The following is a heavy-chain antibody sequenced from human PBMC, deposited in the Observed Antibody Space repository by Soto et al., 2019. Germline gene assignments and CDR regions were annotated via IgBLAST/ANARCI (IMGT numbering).Heavy chain of an antibody. CDR2: IRSETYGGTP. D-gene: IGHD3-22*01. CDR3: TRYYYASSGYYVY. V-gene: IGHV3-49*04. Sequence: PGGSLRLSCTGSGFNFGNYAMSWVRQAPGKGPEWVGFIRSETYGGTPDYAASLRGRFTISRDDSKSIAYLEINSLQTDDTAVYYCTRYYYASSGYYVYWGPGTLVIVSS. CDR1: GFNFGNYA. J-gene: IGHJ4*02.